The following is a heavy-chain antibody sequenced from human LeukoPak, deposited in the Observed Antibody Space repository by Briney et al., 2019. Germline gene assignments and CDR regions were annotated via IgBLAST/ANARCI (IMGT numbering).Heavy chain of an antibody. CDR3: TRGRLDSRVRSNWFDP. CDR1: GGSFGGYY. CDR2: INHSGSG. V-gene: IGHV4-34*01. J-gene: IGHJ5*02. Sequence: NPSETLPLTCIVYGGSFGGYYWSWIRQPPGKGLEWIGEINHSGSGNYNPSLKSRVTILLDTSRNQFSLKLSSVTAADTAVYYCTRGRLDSRVRSNWFDPWGQGTLVTVSS. D-gene: IGHD6-19*01.